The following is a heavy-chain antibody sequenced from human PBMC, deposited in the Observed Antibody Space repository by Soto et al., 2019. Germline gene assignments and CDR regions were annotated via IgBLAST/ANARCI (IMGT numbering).Heavy chain of an antibody. D-gene: IGHD3-10*01. CDR2: ISYDGSDK. CDR1: GFPFTSYG. CDR3: GGGQYYFDY. V-gene: IGHV3-30*03. Sequence: QVQLVESGGGVVQPGRSLRLSCAASGFPFTSYGMHWVREGPDKGLEWVAIISYDGSDKYYADSVKGRFTISRDNSKNNLDLQMNSLRPEDTALYYCGGGQYYFDYRGQGTLVIVSS. J-gene: IGHJ4*02.